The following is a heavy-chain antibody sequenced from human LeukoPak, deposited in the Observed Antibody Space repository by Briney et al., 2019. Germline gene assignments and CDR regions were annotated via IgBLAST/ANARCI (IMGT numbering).Heavy chain of an antibody. V-gene: IGHV4-34*01. Sequence: SETLSLTCAVYGGSFSGYYWSWIRQPRGKGLEWIGEINHSGSTNYNPSLKSRVTISVDTSKNQFSLKLSSVTAADTAVYYCARRYCSSTSCHLSNYYYYYGMDVWGQGTTVTVSS. CDR1: GGSFSGYY. D-gene: IGHD2-2*01. CDR2: INHSGST. CDR3: ARRYCSSTSCHLSNYYYYYGMDV. J-gene: IGHJ6*02.